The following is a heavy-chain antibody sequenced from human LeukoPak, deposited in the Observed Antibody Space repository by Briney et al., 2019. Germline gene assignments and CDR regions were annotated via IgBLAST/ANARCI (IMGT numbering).Heavy chain of an antibody. CDR2: ISAYNGNT. CDR3: ARDGGDIVLMVYANWFDP. Sequence: ASVKVSCKASGYTFTSYGMIWVRQAPGQGLEWMGWISAYNGNTNYAQKLQGRVTMTTDTSTSTAYMELRSLRSDDTAVYYCARDGGDIVLMVYANWFDPWGQGTLVTVSS. V-gene: IGHV1-18*01. D-gene: IGHD2-8*01. J-gene: IGHJ5*02. CDR1: GYTFTSYG.